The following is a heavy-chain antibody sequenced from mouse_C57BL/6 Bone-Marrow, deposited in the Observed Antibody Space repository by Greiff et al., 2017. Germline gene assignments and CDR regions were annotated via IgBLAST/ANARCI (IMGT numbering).Heavy chain of an antibody. Sequence: QVQLKQSGSELRSPGSSVKLSCKDFDSEVFPIAYMSWVRQKPGHGFEWIGGILPSIGRTIYGEKFEDKATLDADTLSNTAYLELNSLTSEDSAIYYCARPLYGNQDRCFDVWGTGTTVTVSS. CDR1: DSEVFPIAY. V-gene: IGHV15-2*01. CDR3: ARPLYGNQDRCFDV. CDR2: ILPSIGRT. D-gene: IGHD2-1*01. J-gene: IGHJ1*03.